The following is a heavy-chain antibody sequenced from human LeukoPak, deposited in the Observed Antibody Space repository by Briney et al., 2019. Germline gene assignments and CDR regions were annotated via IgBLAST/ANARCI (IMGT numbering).Heavy chain of an antibody. J-gene: IGHJ6*02. D-gene: IGHD2-2*01. Sequence: ASVKVSCKASGYTFTSYGISWVRQAPGQGLEWMGWISAYNGNTNYAQKLQGRVTMTTDTSTSTAYMELRSLRSDDTAVYYCARDSPAGSLYYYYYGMDVWGQGTTVTVSS. V-gene: IGHV1-18*01. CDR2: ISAYNGNT. CDR3: ARDSPAGSLYYYYYGMDV. CDR1: GYTFTSYG.